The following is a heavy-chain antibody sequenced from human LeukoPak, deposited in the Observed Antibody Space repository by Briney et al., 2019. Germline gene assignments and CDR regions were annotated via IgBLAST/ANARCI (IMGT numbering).Heavy chain of an antibody. CDR1: GGSIRSSYYY. V-gene: IGHV4-39*01. D-gene: IGHD5-12*01. CDR2: IYDSGST. J-gene: IGHJ4*02. Sequence: MASETLSLTCTVSGGSIRSSYYYWGWIRQPPGKGLEWIGSIYDSGSTYYNPSLKSRVTISVDTSKNQFSLKLNSVTAADTAVYYCARGVSATTINPSFDYWGQGTLVTVSS. CDR3: ARGVSATTINPSFDY.